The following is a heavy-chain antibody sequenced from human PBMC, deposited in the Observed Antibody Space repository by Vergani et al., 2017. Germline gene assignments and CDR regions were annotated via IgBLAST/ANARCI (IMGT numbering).Heavy chain of an antibody. Sequence: QVQLVESGGGLVKPGGSLRLSCAASGFTFSDYYMSWIRQAPGQGLEWVSYISSRGSTTYAADSVKGRLTISRDNAKNSLYLQMISLRAGDTAVYYCARAVRNCFDPWGQGTLVTGSS. CDR1: GFTFSDYY. J-gene: IGHJ5*02. CDR3: ARAVRNCFDP. CDR2: ISSRGSTT. V-gene: IGHV3-11*01. D-gene: IGHD6-19*01.